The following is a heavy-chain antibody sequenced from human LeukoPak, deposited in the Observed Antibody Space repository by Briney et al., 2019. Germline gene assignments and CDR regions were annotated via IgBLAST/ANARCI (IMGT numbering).Heavy chain of an antibody. D-gene: IGHD6-19*01. CDR3: ARVPSGWYRYYFDY. CDR2: IYYSGST. CDR1: GGSISSSSYY. J-gene: IGHJ4*02. V-gene: IGHV4-39*07. Sequence: SETLSLTCTVSGGSISSSSYYWGWIRQPPGKGLEWIGSIYYSGSTYYNPSLKSRVTISVDTSKNQFSLKLSSVTAADTAVYYCARVPSGWYRYYFDYWGQGTLVTVSS.